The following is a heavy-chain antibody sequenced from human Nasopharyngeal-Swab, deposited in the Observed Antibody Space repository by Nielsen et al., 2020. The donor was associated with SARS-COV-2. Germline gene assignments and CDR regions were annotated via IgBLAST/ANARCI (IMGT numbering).Heavy chain of an antibody. D-gene: IGHD2-21*02. CDR1: GFTFSSYS. J-gene: IGHJ4*02. CDR2: ISSSSSTI. V-gene: IGHV3-48*02. CDR3: ARDRAPYCGGDYYSLNY. Sequence: GESLKISCAASGFTFSSYSMNWVRQAPGKGLEWVSYISSSSSTIYYADSVKGRFTISRDNAKNSLYLQMNSLRDEDTAVYYCARDRAPYCGGDYYSLNYWGQGTLVTVSS.